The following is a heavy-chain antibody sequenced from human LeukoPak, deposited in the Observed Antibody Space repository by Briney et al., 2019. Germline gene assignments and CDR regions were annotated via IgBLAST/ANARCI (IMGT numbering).Heavy chain of an antibody. Sequence: GASVKVSCKASGYTFINYYMHWVRQAPGQGLEWMGWISAYNGNTNYAQKLQGRVTMTTDTSTSTAYMELRSLRSDDTAVYYCARDLGRVAKHYYYYMDVWGKGTTVTVSS. CDR1: GYTFINYY. V-gene: IGHV1-18*04. D-gene: IGHD3-3*01. CDR3: ARDLGRVAKHYYYYMDV. J-gene: IGHJ6*03. CDR2: ISAYNGNT.